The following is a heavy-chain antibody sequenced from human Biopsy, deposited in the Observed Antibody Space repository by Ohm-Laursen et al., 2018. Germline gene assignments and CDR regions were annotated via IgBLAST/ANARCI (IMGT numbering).Heavy chain of an antibody. D-gene: IGHD1-26*01. V-gene: IGHV1-69*06. Sequence: GSSVKVSCKASGFTFTSYGFNWVRQAPGQGLEWLGGDIPILGTGNYAQKFQDRVTVAADTSTSTATMELRSLRSDDTAVYYCATKLTGYFHHWGQGTTVTVSS. J-gene: IGHJ6*02. CDR3: ATKLTGYFHH. CDR1: GFTFTSYG. CDR2: DIPILGTG.